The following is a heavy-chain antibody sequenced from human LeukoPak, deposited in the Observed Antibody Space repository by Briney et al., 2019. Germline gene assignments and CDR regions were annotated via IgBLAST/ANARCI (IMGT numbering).Heavy chain of an antibody. V-gene: IGHV3-23*01. CDR2: ISGSGGST. CDR1: GFTFSSYT. Sequence: PGGSLRLSCAASGFTFSSYTMSWVRQAPGKGLEWVSAISGSGGSTYYADSVKGRFTISRDNSKNTLYLQMNSLRAEDTAVYYCAKDPGYSSGWYERYFDYWGQGTLVTVSS. J-gene: IGHJ4*02. CDR3: AKDPGYSSGWYERYFDY. D-gene: IGHD6-19*01.